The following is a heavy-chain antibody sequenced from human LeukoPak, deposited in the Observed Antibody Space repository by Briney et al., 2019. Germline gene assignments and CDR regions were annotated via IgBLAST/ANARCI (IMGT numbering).Heavy chain of an antibody. CDR2: ISASGGST. CDR1: GFTFSSYA. Sequence: PGGSLRLSCAASGFTFSSYAMSWVRQAPGKGLECVSTISASGGSTYYADSVKGRFTISRDNSKNTLYLQINSLRAEDTAVYYCAKDINYYDSSGYYDYWGQGTPVTVSS. J-gene: IGHJ4*02. V-gene: IGHV3-23*01. D-gene: IGHD3-22*01. CDR3: AKDINYYDSSGYYDY.